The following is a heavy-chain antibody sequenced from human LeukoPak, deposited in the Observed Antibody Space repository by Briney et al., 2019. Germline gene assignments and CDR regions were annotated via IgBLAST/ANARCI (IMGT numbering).Heavy chain of an antibody. J-gene: IGHJ5*02. Sequence: ASVKVSCKVSGYTFTDYYMHWVQQAPGKGLEWMGLVDPEDGETIYAEKFQGRVTITADTSTDTAYMELSSLRSEDTAVYYCATPSGGGSYDHWVDPWGQGTLVTVSS. D-gene: IGHD2-15*01. V-gene: IGHV1-69-2*01. CDR2: VDPEDGET. CDR3: ATPSGGGSYDHWVDP. CDR1: GYTFTDYY.